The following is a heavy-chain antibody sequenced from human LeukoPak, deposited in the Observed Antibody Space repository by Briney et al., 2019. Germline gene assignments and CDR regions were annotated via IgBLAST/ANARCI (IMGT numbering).Heavy chain of an antibody. D-gene: IGHD3-22*01. CDR1: GYAFTSYD. J-gene: IGHJ6*02. Sequence: ASVKVSCKASGYAFTSYDVNWVRQATGQGLEWMGWMNPNSGNTGYAQKFQGRVTMTRHTSISTAYMELSSLRSEDTAVYYCARDRYYYDSSGSYYYYGMDVWGQGTTVTVSS. CDR2: MNPNSGNT. CDR3: ARDRYYYDSSGSYYYYGMDV. V-gene: IGHV1-8*01.